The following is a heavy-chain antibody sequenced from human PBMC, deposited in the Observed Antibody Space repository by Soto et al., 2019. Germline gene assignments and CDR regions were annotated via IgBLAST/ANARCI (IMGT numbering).Heavy chain of an antibody. D-gene: IGHD2-8*01. J-gene: IGHJ6*02. CDR3: ARMVYAIPYCYYGMDV. V-gene: IGHV1-69*01. CDR2: IIPIFGTA. Sequence: KRPEWMGGIIPIFGTANYAQKFQGRVTITADESTSTAYMELSSLRSEDTAVYYCARMVYAIPYCYYGMDVWGQGTSVTVSS.